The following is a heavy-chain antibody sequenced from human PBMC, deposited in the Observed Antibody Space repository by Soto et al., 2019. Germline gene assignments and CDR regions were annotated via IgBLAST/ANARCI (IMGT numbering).Heavy chain of an antibody. D-gene: IGHD1-26*01. J-gene: IGHJ4*02. CDR1: GFTFSNAW. CDR3: TTGLSEMGANEIDY. CDR2: IKSIPDGGTT. Sequence: EVQVVESGGGLVKPGGSLRLSCVASGFTFSNAWMNWVRQAPGKGLEWVGRIKSIPDGGTTDYPAPVKGRFTISRDDSKRTVYLQMNSLKTEDTAMYYCTTGLSEMGANEIDYWGQGTLVTVSS. V-gene: IGHV3-15*07.